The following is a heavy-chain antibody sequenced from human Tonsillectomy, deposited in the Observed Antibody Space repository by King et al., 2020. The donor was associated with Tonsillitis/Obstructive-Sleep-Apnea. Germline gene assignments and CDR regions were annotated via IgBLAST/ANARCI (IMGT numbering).Heavy chain of an antibody. D-gene: IGHD4-17*01. Sequence: LVESGGGVVQPGRSLRLSCAASGFTFNTYGMHWVRQAPGKGLEWVAIIWYDGSNKNYADSVKGRFTISRDNSKNTLYLQMNSLRAEDTAIYYCARGGRDPRFGDSYYFDYWGQGILVTVSS. J-gene: IGHJ4*02. V-gene: IGHV3-33*01. CDR2: IWYDGSNK. CDR3: ARGGRDPRFGDSYYFDY. CDR1: GFTFNTYG.